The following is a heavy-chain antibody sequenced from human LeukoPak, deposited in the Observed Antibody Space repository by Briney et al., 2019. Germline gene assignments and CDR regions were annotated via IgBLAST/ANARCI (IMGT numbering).Heavy chain of an antibody. CDR2: IIPIFGTA. CDR3: ARENVEMATIFFDY. Sequence: ASVKVSCKASGGTFSSYAISWVRQAPGQGLEWMGGIIPIFGTANYAQKFQGRVTITTDESTSTAYMELSSLRSEDTAVYYCARENVEMATIFFDYWGQGTLVTVSS. V-gene: IGHV1-69*05. D-gene: IGHD5-24*01. CDR1: GGTFSSYA. J-gene: IGHJ4*02.